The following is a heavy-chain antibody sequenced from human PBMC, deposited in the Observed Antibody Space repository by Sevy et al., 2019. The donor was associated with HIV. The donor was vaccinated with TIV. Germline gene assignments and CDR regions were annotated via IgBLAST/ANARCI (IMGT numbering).Heavy chain of an antibody. Sequence: GESLKISCAASGFTFRSNGMHWVRQVPGKGPEWVAFIRYDGSDKYYADSVKGRFTISRDNSKNTLYLQMNSLRAEDTAVYYCAKDGYCSSTSCVNWFDPWGQGTLVTVSS. J-gene: IGHJ5*02. D-gene: IGHD2-2*01. CDR2: IRYDGSDK. CDR1: GFTFRSNG. CDR3: AKDGYCSSTSCVNWFDP. V-gene: IGHV3-30*02.